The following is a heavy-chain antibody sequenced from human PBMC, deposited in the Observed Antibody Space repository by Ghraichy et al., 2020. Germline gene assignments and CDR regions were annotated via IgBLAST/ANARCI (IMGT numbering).Heavy chain of an antibody. Sequence: GGSLRLSCAASEFTFSSHAMHWVRQAPGKGLEWVAVISYNGGNKFYADSVRGRFTISRDNSKSTLFLQMNSLRPDDTALYYCARAGGIWGSTYGQHAFDVWGQGTMVTVSS. CDR3: ARAGGIWGSTYGQHAFDV. V-gene: IGHV3-30-3*01. J-gene: IGHJ3*01. CDR1: EFTFSSHA. CDR2: ISYNGGNK. D-gene: IGHD7-27*01.